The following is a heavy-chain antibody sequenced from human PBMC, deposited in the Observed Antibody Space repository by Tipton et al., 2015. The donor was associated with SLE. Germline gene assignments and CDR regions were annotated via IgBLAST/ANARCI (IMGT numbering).Heavy chain of an antibody. Sequence: TLSLTCTVSGGSISSYYWSWIRQPPGKGLEWIGDIYYSGSTNYNPSLKSRVTISVDTSKNQFSLKLSSVTAADTAVYYCARFRPRPGMGSCSTSDTCFWGFDYWGQGTLVTVPS. J-gene: IGHJ4*02. CDR1: GGSISSYY. V-gene: IGHV4-59*01. CDR2: IYYSGST. D-gene: IGHD2/OR15-2a*01. CDR3: ARFRPRPGMGSCSTSDTCFWGFDY.